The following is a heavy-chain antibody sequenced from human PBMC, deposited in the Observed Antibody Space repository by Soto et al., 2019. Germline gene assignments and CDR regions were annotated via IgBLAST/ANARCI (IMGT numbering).Heavy chain of an antibody. Sequence: GGSLRLSCAGSGFTLSYHYIDWVRQSPGEGLEWVGRSRDKPQGYSTTYAASVKGRFTTSRDESKNSAYLQMNSLKTEDTAVYYCVRATFFSDSSGYTRCLDYWGQGTLVTVSS. D-gene: IGHD3-22*01. V-gene: IGHV3-72*01. CDR2: SRDKPQGYST. CDR1: GFTLSYHY. CDR3: VRATFFSDSSGYTRCLDY. J-gene: IGHJ4*02.